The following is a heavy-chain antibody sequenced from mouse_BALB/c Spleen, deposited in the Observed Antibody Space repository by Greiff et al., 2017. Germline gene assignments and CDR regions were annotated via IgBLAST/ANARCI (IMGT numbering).Heavy chain of an antibody. CDR2: IHPGSGGT. CDR3: TRPRNDYGRERAWFAY. V-gene: IGHV1-15*01. CDR1: GYTFTDYE. Sequence: QVQLQQSGAELVRPGASVKLSCKALGYTFTDYEMHWVKQTPVHGLEWIGAIHPGSGGTAYNQKFKGKATLTADKSSSTAYMELSSLTSEDSAVYDCTRPRNDYGRERAWFAYWGQGTLVTVSA. J-gene: IGHJ3*01. D-gene: IGHD1-1*01.